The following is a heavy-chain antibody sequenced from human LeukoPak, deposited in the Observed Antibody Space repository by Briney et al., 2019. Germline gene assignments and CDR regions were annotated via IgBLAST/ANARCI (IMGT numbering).Heavy chain of an antibody. CDR3: AKEGTTVVAPFAL. CDR2: ISGSGGHT. Sequence: GGSLRLSCVASGFTFSSYAMSWVRQAPGKGLEWVSVISGSGGHTYYADSVKGRFTISRDNFKNTLYLQMSSLRAEDTAVYYCAKEGTTVVAPFALWGRKTLVTVSS. J-gene: IGHJ4*02. CDR1: GFTFSSYA. V-gene: IGHV3-23*01. D-gene: IGHD4-23*01.